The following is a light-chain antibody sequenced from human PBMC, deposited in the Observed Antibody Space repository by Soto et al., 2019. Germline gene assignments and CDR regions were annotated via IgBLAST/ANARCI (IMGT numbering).Light chain of an antibody. CDR2: EVS. V-gene: IGLV2-8*01. J-gene: IGLJ1*01. Sequence: QSVLTQPPSASGSPGQSVTISCTGTSSDVGGYNYVSWYQQHPGKAPKLMIYEVSKRPSGVPDRFSGSKSGNTASLTVSGLQAEYESDYYCSSYAGSNIFYVFGTGTKVPVL. CDR1: SSDVGGYNY. CDR3: SSYAGSNIFYV.